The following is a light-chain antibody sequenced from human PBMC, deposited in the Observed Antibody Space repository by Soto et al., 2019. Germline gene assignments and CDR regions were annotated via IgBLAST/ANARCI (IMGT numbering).Light chain of an antibody. CDR2: AAS. V-gene: IGKV3-15*01. CDR3: QQYNNWWT. CDR1: QSVNRN. Sequence: EIVMTQSPATLSVSPGERATLSCRASQSVNRNLAWYQQKPGQATRLLIYAASTRATGIPARFSGSGSETEFTLTISSLQSEDFSIYYCQQYNNWWTFGQGTKVEI. J-gene: IGKJ1*01.